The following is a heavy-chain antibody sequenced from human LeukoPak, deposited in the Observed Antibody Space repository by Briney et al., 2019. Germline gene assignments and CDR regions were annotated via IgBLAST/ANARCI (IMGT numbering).Heavy chain of an antibody. CDR2: ISSSSTI. V-gene: IGHV3-48*01. CDR3: ARDFVAGTPDY. CDR1: GFTFSSYS. J-gene: IGHJ4*02. Sequence: GGSLRLSCAASGFTFSSYSMNWVRQAPGKGLEWVSYISSSSTIYYADSVKGRFTISRDNAKNSLYLQMNSLRAEDTAVYYCARDFVAGTPDYWGQGTLVTVSS. D-gene: IGHD1-7*01.